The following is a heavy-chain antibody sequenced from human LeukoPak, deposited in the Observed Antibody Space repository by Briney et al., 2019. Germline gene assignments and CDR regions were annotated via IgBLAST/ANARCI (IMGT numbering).Heavy chain of an antibody. D-gene: IGHD6-13*01. V-gene: IGHV1-2*02. CDR1: GYTFTGYY. CDR3: ARRIAAAEVWFDP. CDR2: INPNSGGT. Sequence: GASVKVSCKASGYTFTGYYMHWVRQAPGQGLEWMGWINPNSGGTNYAQKFQGRVTMTRDTSISTAYMELSRLRSDDTAVYYCARRIAAAEVWFDPWGQGTLVTVSS. J-gene: IGHJ5*02.